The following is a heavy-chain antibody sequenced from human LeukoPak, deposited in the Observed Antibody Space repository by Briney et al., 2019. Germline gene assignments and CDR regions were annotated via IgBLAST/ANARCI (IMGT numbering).Heavy chain of an antibody. CDR1: GYTFTSYG. J-gene: IGHJ4*02. CDR2: ISAYNGNT. Sequence: GASVKVSCKASGYTFTSYGISWVRQAPGQGLEWMGWISAYNGNTNYAQKLQGRVTMTTDTSTSTAYMGLRSLRSDDTAVYYCARMGGLWDYDILTGYWHPLDYWGQGTLVTVSS. CDR3: ARMGGLWDYDILTGYWHPLDY. D-gene: IGHD3-9*01. V-gene: IGHV1-18*04.